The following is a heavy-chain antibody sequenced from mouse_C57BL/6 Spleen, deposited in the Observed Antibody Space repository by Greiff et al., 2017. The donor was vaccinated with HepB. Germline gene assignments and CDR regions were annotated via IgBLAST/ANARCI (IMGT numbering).Heavy chain of an antibody. CDR3: AKNEDYYGNSGAMDY. D-gene: IGHD2-1*01. CDR1: GFSLTSYG. J-gene: IGHJ4*01. CDR2: IWRGGST. V-gene: IGHV2-5*01. Sequence: VKLMESGPGLVQPSQSLSITCTVSGFSLTSYGVHWVRQSPGKGLEWLGVIWRGGSTDYNAAFMSRLSITKDNSKSQVFFKMNSLQADDTAIYYCAKNEDYYGNSGAMDYWGQGTSVTVSS.